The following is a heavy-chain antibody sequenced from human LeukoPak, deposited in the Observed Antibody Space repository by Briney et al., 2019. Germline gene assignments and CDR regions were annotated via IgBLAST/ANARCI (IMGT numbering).Heavy chain of an antibody. V-gene: IGHV4-34*01. D-gene: IGHD4-17*01. CDR1: GGSFSGYY. J-gene: IGHJ4*02. CDR2: INHSGST. CDR3: ARVDKLRSRRCFGY. Sequence: SETLSLTCAVYGGSFSGYYWSWIRQPPGKGLEWIGEINHSGSTNYNPSLKSRVTISVDTSKNQFSLKLSSVTAADTAVYYCARVDKLRSRRCFGYWGQGTLVTVSS.